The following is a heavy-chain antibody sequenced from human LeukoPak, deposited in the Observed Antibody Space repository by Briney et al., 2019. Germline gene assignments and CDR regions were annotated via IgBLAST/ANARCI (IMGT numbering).Heavy chain of an antibody. J-gene: IGHJ4*02. V-gene: IGHV7-4-1*02. CDR3: AIHPSDSSGYFSY. Sequence: ASVKVSCKASGYTFTSCAINWVRQAPGQGLEYMGWIDTKTGNPTYAQGFTGRFVFSLDTSVSTAYLQISSLKAEDTAVYYCAIHPSDSSGYFSYWGQGALVTVSS. CDR1: GYTFTSCA. D-gene: IGHD3-22*01. CDR2: IDTKTGNP.